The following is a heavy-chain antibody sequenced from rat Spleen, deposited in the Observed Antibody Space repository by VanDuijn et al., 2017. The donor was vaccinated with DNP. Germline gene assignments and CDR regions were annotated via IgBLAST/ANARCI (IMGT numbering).Heavy chain of an antibody. D-gene: IGHD1-10*01. Sequence: EVQLVESDGGLVQPGRSLKLSCAASGFTFSDYYMAWVRQAPTKGLEWVATISYDGSSTYYRDSVKGRFTISRDNAKSTLYLQMDSLRSEDTATYYCAREPITTTPFDYWGQGVMVTVSS. CDR2: ISYDGSST. J-gene: IGHJ2*01. CDR3: AREPITTTPFDY. CDR1: GFTFSDYY. V-gene: IGHV5-29*01.